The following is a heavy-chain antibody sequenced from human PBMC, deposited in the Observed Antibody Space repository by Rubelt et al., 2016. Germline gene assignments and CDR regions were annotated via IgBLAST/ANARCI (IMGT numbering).Heavy chain of an antibody. Sequence: QVQLVQSGAEVKKPGASVKVSCKASGYTFTNYGMHWVRQAPGQRLEWMGWIDAGNGDTKYSQKLKDRVSITRDASANTAYMELSSLRAEDTAVYYCARMRGPYSSSGGEFDPWGQGTLVTVSS. D-gene: IGHD6-13*01. CDR2: IDAGNGDT. V-gene: IGHV1-3*01. CDR3: ARMRGPYSSSGGEFDP. CDR1: GYTFTNYG. J-gene: IGHJ5*02.